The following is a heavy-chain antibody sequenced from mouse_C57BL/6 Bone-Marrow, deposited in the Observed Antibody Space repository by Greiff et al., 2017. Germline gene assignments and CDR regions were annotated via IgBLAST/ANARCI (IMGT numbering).Heavy chain of an antibody. CDR1: GYTFTSYN. CDR2: IYPGNGDT. D-gene: IGHD2-5*01. Sequence: LQESGAELVRPGASVKMSCKASGYTFTSYNMHWVKQTPRQGLEWIGAIYPGNGDTTYNQKFKGKATLTVDKSSSTAYMQLSSLTSEDSAVYFCARTAYYSNLGYAMDYWGQGTSVTVSS. CDR3: ARTAYYSNLGYAMDY. J-gene: IGHJ4*01. V-gene: IGHV1-12*01.